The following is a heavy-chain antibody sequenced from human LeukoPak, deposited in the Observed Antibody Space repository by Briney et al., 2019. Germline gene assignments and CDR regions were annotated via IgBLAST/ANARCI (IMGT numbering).Heavy chain of an antibody. J-gene: IGHJ4*02. Sequence: ASVKVSCKASGYTFTGYYMHWVRQAPGQGLEWMGWINPNSGGTNYAQKFQGRVTMTRDTSISTAYMELSRLRSDDTAVYYCARAPKPLNYGSGMGSPPFDYWGQGTLVTVSS. CDR2: INPNSGGT. V-gene: IGHV1-2*02. CDR3: ARAPKPLNYGSGMGSPPFDY. CDR1: GYTFTGYY. D-gene: IGHD3-10*01.